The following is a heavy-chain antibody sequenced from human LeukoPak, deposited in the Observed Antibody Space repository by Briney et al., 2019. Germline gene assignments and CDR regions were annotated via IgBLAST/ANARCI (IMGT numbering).Heavy chain of an antibody. D-gene: IGHD3-10*01. CDR2: IIPIFGTA. V-gene: IGHV1-69*13. CDR1: GGTFSSYA. Sequence: SVKVSCKASGGTFSSYAISWVRQAPGQGLGWMGGIIPIFGTANYAQKFQGRVTITADESTSTAYMELSSLRSEDTAVYYCARGSLVRGVIALLFDYWGRGTLVTVSS. CDR3: ARGSLVRGVIALLFDY. J-gene: IGHJ4*02.